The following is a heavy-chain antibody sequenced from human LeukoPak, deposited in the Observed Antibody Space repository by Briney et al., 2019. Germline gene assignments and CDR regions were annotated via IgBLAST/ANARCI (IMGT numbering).Heavy chain of an antibody. CDR1: GLTFSTSG. D-gene: IGHD1-14*01. Sequence: GGSLRLSCTASGLTFSTSGFNWVRQAPGKGLEWVASIGPTGSDRYHADTIKGRFTISRDNANNFLYLQMNSLRAEDTAVYYCATETNGRHYDYWGQGTLLTVSS. CDR2: IGPTGSDR. J-gene: IGHJ4*02. V-gene: IGHV3-21*06. CDR3: ATETNGRHYDY.